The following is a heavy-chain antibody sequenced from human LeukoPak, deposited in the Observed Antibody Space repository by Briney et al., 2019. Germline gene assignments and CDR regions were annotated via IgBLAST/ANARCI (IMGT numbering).Heavy chain of an antibody. CDR2: IKYDGSEK. D-gene: IGHD6-13*01. J-gene: IGHJ4*02. CDR3: ARESSRIAIGTLDF. V-gene: IGHV3-7*01. Sequence: GGSLRLSCVASGFTFSSYWMSWVRQAPGKGLEWVANIKYDGSEKYYVDSVKGRFTISRDNAKNSLYLQMNSPTVEDTAVYYCARESSRIAIGTLDFWGQGTLVTVSS. CDR1: GFTFSSYW.